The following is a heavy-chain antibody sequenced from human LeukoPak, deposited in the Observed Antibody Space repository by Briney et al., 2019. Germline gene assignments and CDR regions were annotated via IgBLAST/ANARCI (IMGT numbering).Heavy chain of an antibody. J-gene: IGHJ4*02. V-gene: IGHV1-18*01. Sequence: GASVKVSCKASGYTFTSYGISWVRQAPGQGLEWMGWISAYNGNTNYAQKLQGRVTMTTDTSTSTAYMELRSLRSDDTAVYYCARVLYYDSSGFFPFDYWGQGTLVTVSS. CDR2: ISAYNGNT. CDR3: ARVLYYDSSGFFPFDY. D-gene: IGHD3-22*01. CDR1: GYTFTSYG.